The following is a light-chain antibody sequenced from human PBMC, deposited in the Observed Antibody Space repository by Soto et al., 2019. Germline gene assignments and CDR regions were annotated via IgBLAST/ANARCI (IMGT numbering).Light chain of an antibody. V-gene: IGLV2-14*01. J-gene: IGLJ2*01. CDR3: SSYATSSTHVV. Sequence: QSVLTQPASVSGSPGQSITISCTGTSSDVGGYNYVSWYQQYPGKAPKLMIYEVSNRPSGVSNRFSGSKSGNTASLTISGLQAGDEADYYCSSYATSSTHVVFGGGTKLTVL. CDR2: EVS. CDR1: SSDVGGYNY.